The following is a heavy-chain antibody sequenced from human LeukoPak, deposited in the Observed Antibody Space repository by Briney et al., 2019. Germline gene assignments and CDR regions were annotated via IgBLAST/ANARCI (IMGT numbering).Heavy chain of an antibody. J-gene: IGHJ4*02. D-gene: IGHD3-22*01. V-gene: IGHV3-48*02. CDR3: ARCNYYDSSGYYLSH. Sequence: GGSLRLSCAASGFTFSSYSMNWVRQAPGKGLEWVSYISSSSSTIYYADSVKGRFTISRDNAKNSLYPQMNSLRDEDTAVYYCARCNYYDSSGYYLSHWGQGTLVTVSS. CDR1: GFTFSSYS. CDR2: ISSSSSTI.